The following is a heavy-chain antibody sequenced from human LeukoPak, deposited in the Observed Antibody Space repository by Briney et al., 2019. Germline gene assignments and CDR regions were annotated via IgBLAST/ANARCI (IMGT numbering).Heavy chain of an antibody. V-gene: IGHV4-59*12. CDR2: IYYSGST. Sequence: SETLSLTCIVSGGSISSYYWSWIRQPPGKGLEWIGYIYYSGSTNYNPSLKSRVTISVDTSKNQFSLRLSSVTAADTAVYYCARDGDTAIRGVNFDYWGQGTLVTVSS. J-gene: IGHJ4*02. CDR1: GGSISSYY. D-gene: IGHD3-10*01. CDR3: ARDGDTAIRGVNFDY.